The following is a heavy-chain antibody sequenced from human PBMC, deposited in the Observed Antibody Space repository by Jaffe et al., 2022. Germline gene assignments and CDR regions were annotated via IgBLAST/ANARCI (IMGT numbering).Heavy chain of an antibody. CDR2: ISWNSGSI. CDR1: GFTFDDYA. CDR3: AKTAQIHYHSSSWFDP. Sequence: EVQLVESGGGLVQPGRSLRLSCAASGFTFDDYAMHWVRQAPGKGLEWVSGISWNSGSIGYADSVKGRFTISRDNAKNSLYLQMNSLRAEDTALYYCAKTAQIHYHSSSWFDPWGQGTLVTVSS. V-gene: IGHV3-9*01. J-gene: IGHJ5*02. D-gene: IGHD6-13*01.